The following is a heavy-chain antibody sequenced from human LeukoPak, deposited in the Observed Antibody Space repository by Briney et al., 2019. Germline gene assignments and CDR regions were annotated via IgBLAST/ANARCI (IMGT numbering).Heavy chain of an antibody. J-gene: IGHJ4*02. CDR1: GFTFSSYW. CDR3: ARETYWGLGDY. D-gene: IGHD7-27*01. Sequence: PGGSLRLSCAASGFTFSSYWMHWVRQAPGKGLVWVSRIKSDGSSTSYAGSVKGRFTISRDNAKNTLYLQMNSLGGEDTAVYYCARETYWGLGDYWGQGALVTVSS. V-gene: IGHV3-74*01. CDR2: IKSDGSST.